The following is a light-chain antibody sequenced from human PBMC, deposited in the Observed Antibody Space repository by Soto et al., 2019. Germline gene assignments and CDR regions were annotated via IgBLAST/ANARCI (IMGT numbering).Light chain of an antibody. V-gene: IGKV1-27*01. Sequence: DIQMTQSPTSLSASVGDRVTITCRASQDIRNFVAWYQQKPGKAPKLLIYAAATLQSGVPSRFNGSGSGTEFTLTINSLQPEDVATYSCQKYSSVPVFGPGTKVEIK. J-gene: IGKJ3*01. CDR3: QKYSSVPV. CDR1: QDIRNF. CDR2: AAA.